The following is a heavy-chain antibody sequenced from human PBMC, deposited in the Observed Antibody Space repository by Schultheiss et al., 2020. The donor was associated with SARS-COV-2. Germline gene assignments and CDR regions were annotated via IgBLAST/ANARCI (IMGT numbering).Heavy chain of an antibody. CDR3: ATVKGTYYDFWSGYYLAYYFDY. Sequence: SETLSLTCTVSGGSISSSSYYWGWIRQPPGKGLEWIGYIYYSGSTNYNPSLKSRVTISVDTSKNQFSLKLSSVTAADTAVYYCATVKGTYYDFWSGYYLAYYFDYWGQGTLVTVSS. CDR2: IYYSGST. D-gene: IGHD3-3*01. V-gene: IGHV4-61*05. CDR1: GGSISSSSYY. J-gene: IGHJ4*02.